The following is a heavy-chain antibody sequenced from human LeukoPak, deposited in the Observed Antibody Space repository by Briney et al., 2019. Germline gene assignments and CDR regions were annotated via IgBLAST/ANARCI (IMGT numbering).Heavy chain of an antibody. J-gene: IGHJ4*02. CDR2: VYSGGST. CDR1: GFTVSTNH. D-gene: IGHD6-19*01. V-gene: IGHV3-66*01. CDR3: ARGYTSGWYYFDY. Sequence: PAGSLRLPCAASGFTVSTNHMSWVRQAPGKGLEWVSVVYSGGSTDYADSVKGRFTISRDNSKSTLYLQMNSLRAEDTAVYYCARGYTSGWYYFDYWGQGTLDTVSS.